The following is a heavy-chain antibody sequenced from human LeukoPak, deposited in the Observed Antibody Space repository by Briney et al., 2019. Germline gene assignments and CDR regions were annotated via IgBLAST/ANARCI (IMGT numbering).Heavy chain of an antibody. Sequence: SETLSLTCTVSGGSISSDISYWAWVRQPPEKGLEWIGTIFYSGSSYYNPSLKSRVTMSVDTSKNQFSLKLSSVTATDTAVYYCARGDVDSGYDWGGSYYNYYMDFWGKGTTVTVSS. CDR3: ARGDVDSGYDWGGSYYNYYMDF. D-gene: IGHD5-12*01. CDR1: GGSISSDISY. J-gene: IGHJ6*03. CDR2: IFYSGSS. V-gene: IGHV4-39*07.